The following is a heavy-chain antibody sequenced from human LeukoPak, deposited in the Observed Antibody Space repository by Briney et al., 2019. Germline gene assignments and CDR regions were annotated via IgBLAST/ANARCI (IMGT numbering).Heavy chain of an antibody. D-gene: IGHD3-3*01. V-gene: IGHV1-69*05. Sequence: ASVKVSCKASGGTFSSYAISWVRQAPGQGLEWMGGIIPIFGTANYAQKFQGRVTITTDESTSTAYIELSSLRSEDTAVYYCARVSAPFGVLSLTWFDPWGQGTLVTVSS. CDR2: IIPIFGTA. CDR1: GGTFSSYA. J-gene: IGHJ5*02. CDR3: ARVSAPFGVLSLTWFDP.